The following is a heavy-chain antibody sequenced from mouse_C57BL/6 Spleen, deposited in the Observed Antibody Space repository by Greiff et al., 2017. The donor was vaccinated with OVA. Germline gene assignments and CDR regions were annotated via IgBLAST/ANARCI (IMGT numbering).Heavy chain of an antibody. CDR3: ARWLLYAMDY. Sequence: VQLQQSGPVLVKPGASVKMSCTASGYTFTDSSMNWVQQSPGTSLSWIGVINPYNGGTSYNQKFKGKATLTVDKSSSTAYMELNSLTSEDSAVYYCARWLLYAMDYWGQGTSVTVSS. J-gene: IGHJ4*01. CDR2: INPYNGGT. CDR1: GYTFTDSS. D-gene: IGHD2-3*01. V-gene: IGHV1-19*01.